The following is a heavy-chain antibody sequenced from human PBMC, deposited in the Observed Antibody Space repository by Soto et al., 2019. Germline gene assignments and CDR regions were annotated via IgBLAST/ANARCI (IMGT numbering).Heavy chain of an antibody. J-gene: IGHJ4*02. CDR2: IKSKTDGGTT. Sequence: EVQLVESGGGLVKPGGSLRLSCAASGFTFTNAWMSWVRQAPGKGLEWVGRIKSKTDGGTTDYAAPAKGRFTISRGDSNSTLYLQMSGLKTDVTAVHYCAWKPWWCQGTLVTVSS. CDR3: AWKPW. D-gene: IGHD1-1*01. V-gene: IGHV3-15*01. CDR1: GFTFTNAW.